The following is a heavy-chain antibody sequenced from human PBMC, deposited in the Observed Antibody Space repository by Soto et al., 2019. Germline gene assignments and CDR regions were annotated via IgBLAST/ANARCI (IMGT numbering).Heavy chain of an antibody. J-gene: IGHJ4*02. CDR1: GCTFSSYA. V-gene: IGHV1-3*01. D-gene: IGHD1-26*01. CDR2: INPGNGNT. Sequence: GASVKVSCKASGCTFSSYAISWVRQAPGQRLEWMGWINPGNGNTKSSQKFQGRVTITRDTSASTAYMELSSLRSEDTAVYYCARGSPPTFDYWGQGTLVTVSS. CDR3: ARGSPPTFDY.